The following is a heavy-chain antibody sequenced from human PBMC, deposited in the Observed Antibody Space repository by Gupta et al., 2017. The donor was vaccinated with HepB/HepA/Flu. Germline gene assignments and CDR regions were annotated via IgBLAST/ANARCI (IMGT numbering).Heavy chain of an antibody. CDR3: AEYIQADGQPCVQA. CDR2: ISDTGAGA. J-gene: IGHJ1*01. CDR1: GFSFRSFA. D-gene: IGHD5-24*01. V-gene: IGHV3-23*01. Sequence: EVQLLEAGGGLVQPGGSLRLSCDESGFSFRSFAMSWVRQVPGKGPEWVSGISDTGAGAYYADCLKGRFTISRDNSKFTLYLQINSWTAEDTAVYDCAEYIQADGQPCVQAWGQGTQVTVSS.